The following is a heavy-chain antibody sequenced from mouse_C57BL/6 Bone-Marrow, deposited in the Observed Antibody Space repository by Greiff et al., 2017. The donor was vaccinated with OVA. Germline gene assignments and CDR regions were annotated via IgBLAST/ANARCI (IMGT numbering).Heavy chain of an antibody. CDR1: GYTFTDYN. Sequence: EVQGVESGPELVKPGASVKMSCKASGYTFTDYNMHWVKQSHGKSLEWIGYINPNNGGTSYNQKFKGKATLTVDKSSSTAYMQRSSLTSEDSAVYYCARWKGLDYWGQGTTLTVSS. J-gene: IGHJ2*01. CDR3: ARWKGLDY. CDR2: INPNNGGT. V-gene: IGHV1-22*01.